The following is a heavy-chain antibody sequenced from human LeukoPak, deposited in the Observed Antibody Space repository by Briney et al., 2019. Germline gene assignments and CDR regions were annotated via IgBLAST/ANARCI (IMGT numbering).Heavy chain of an antibody. CDR2: ISYDGSNK. D-gene: IGHD3-9*01. CDR3: ARGGGKVLRYFDWLLPFDY. V-gene: IGHV3-30*09. Sequence: SGGPLRLSCGACGFTFSSYEMHWVHKAPDKGLEWVAVISYDGSNKYYADSVKGRFAISRDNSKNTLYLQMNSLRAEDTAVYYCARGGGKVLRYFDWLLPFDYGGQGTLVTVSS. CDR1: GFTFSSYE. J-gene: IGHJ4*02.